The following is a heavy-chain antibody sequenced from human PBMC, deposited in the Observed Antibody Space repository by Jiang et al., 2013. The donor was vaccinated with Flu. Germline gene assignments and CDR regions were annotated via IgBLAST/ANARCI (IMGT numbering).Heavy chain of an antibody. Sequence: SAAWMWIRQSPSKGLECSEGHTYRSQWYNDYAVSVKARISIYPDTSKNQFSLQLTSVTPEDTAVYYCARAPRFLDWEIHYFDHWGQGTLVTVSS. CDR2: HTYRSQWYN. CDR1: SAA. CDR3: ARAPRFLDWEIHYFDH. J-gene: IGHJ4*02. D-gene: IGHD3-9*01. V-gene: IGHV6-1*01.